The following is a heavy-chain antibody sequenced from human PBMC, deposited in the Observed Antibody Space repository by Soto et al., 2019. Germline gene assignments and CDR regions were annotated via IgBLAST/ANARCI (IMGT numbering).Heavy chain of an antibody. V-gene: IGHV3-48*02. CDR1: GFTFSSYS. CDR2: ISSSSSTI. J-gene: IGHJ4*02. D-gene: IGHD3-22*01. CDR3: ARDLSSPLYYYDSSGFGY. Sequence: GGSLRLSCAASGFTFSSYSMNWVRQAPGKGLEWVSYISSSSSTIYYADSVKGRFTISRDNAKNSLYLQMNSLRDEDTAVYYCARDLSSPLYYYDSSGFGYWGQGTLVTVSS.